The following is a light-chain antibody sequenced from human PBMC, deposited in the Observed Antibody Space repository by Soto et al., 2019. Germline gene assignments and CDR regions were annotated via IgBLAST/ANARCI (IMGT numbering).Light chain of an antibody. V-gene: IGKV3-20*01. CDR2: GAS. CDR1: QSVSSSY. J-gene: IGKJ2*01. CDR3: QQYVSSPYT. Sequence: EIVLTQSPGTLSLSPGERATLSCRASQSVSSSYLAWNQQKPGQAPRLLIYGASSRATGIPDRFSGSGSGTDFTLTISRLEPEDFAVYYCQQYVSSPYTFGQGTKLEIQ.